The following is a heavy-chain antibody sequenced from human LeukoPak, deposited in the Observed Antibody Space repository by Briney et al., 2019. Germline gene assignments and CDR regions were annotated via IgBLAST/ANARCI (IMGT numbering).Heavy chain of an antibody. V-gene: IGHV1/OR15-1*01. D-gene: IGHD3-22*01. CDR2: INPNSGGT. CDR1: GYIFTDYY. J-gene: IGHJ4*02. Sequence: ASVKVSCKASGYIFTDYYMHWVRQAPGQELGWMGRINPNSGGTNYAQKFQGRVTMTRDTSISTAYTELSSLRSEDTATYYCARGEGGSGYPYWGQGTLVTVSS. CDR3: ARGEGGSGYPY.